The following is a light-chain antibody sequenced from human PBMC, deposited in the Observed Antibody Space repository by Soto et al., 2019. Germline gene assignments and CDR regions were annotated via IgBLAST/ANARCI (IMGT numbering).Light chain of an antibody. CDR2: KAS. V-gene: IGKV1-5*03. J-gene: IGKJ3*01. CDR1: QSISTW. Sequence: DIQMTQSPSTLSGSVGDRVTITCRASQSISTWLAWYQQKPGKAPQLLISKASSLESGVPSRFSGSGSGTEFTLTISSLQPDDFVTYYCQHYSSYPFTFGPGTKVNIK. CDR3: QHYSSYPFT.